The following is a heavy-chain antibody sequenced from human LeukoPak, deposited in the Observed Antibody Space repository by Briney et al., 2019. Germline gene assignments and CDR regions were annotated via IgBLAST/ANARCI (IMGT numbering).Heavy chain of an antibody. CDR2: ISWNSGTI. Sequence: GRSLRLSCVASGFTSDAMHWVRQSPGKGLEWVSGISWNSGTIGYADSVKGRFTVSRDNAKNSVYLQMNSLRAEDMALYYCAKSYINYGGNSADAFDIWGQGTMVTDSS. V-gene: IGHV3-9*02. J-gene: IGHJ3*02. CDR1: GFTSDA. D-gene: IGHD4-23*01. CDR3: AKSYINYGGNSADAFDI.